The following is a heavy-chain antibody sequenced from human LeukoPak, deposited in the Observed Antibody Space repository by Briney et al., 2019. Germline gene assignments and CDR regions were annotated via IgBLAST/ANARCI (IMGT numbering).Heavy chain of an antibody. V-gene: IGHV3-21*01. CDR2: ISSSSSYI. Sequence: PGGSLRLSCAASGFTFSSYSMNWVRQAPGKGLEWVSSISSSSSYIYYADSVKGRFAISRDNAKNSLYLQMNSLRAEDTAVYYCARDGFGSSSAWFDPWGQGTLVTVSS. CDR1: GFTFSSYS. D-gene: IGHD6-6*01. J-gene: IGHJ5*02. CDR3: ARDGFGSSSAWFDP.